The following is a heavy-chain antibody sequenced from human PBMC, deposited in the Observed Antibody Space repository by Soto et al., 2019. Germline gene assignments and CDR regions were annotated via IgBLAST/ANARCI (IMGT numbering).Heavy chain of an antibody. V-gene: IGHV4-59*08. CDR1: GGSIRSYY. D-gene: IGHD2-2*01. J-gene: IGHJ6*02. Sequence: SETLSLTCTVSGGSIRSYYWSWIRQPPGKGLEWIGYIYYSGSTKYNPSLKSRVTISVDSSKNQFSLKLSSVTAADTAVYYCARHPQDIVVVPAALDAWGQGTTVTVS. CDR2: IYYSGST. CDR3: ARHPQDIVVVPAALDA.